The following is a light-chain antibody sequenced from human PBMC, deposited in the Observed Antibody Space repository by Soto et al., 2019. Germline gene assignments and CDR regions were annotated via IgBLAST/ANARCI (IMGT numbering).Light chain of an antibody. CDR2: DVT. CDR3: MCYAGGNNWV. V-gene: IGLV2-8*01. CDR1: SSDVGTHGY. Sequence: QSALTQPPSASGSPGQSVTISCTGTSSDVGTHGYVSWYQQHAGKAHKLMIYDVTKRPSGVPDRFSGSKSANTASLTVSGLQAEDEADYYCMCYAGGNNWVFGGGTQLTVL. J-gene: IGLJ3*02.